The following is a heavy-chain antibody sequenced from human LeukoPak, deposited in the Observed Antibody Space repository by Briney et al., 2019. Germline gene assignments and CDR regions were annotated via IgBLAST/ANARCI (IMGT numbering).Heavy chain of an antibody. Sequence: GGSLRLSCAASGFTFSDHYMDWVRQAPGKGLECVRRTRNKANSYTTEYAASVKGRVTISRDDSKNSLYLQMNSLKTEDTAVYYCARDRVYCSGGSCYSLGFDPWGQGTLVTVSS. J-gene: IGHJ5*02. CDR2: TRNKANSYTT. CDR1: GFTFSDHY. CDR3: ARDRVYCSGGSCYSLGFDP. V-gene: IGHV3-72*01. D-gene: IGHD2-15*01.